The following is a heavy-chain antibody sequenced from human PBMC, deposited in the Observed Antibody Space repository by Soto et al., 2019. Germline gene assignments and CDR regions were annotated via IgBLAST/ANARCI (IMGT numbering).Heavy chain of an antibody. CDR2: IIPIFGTA. CDR3: ARVQTASSPPSGMDV. Sequence: QVQLVQSGAAVKKPGSSVKVSCKASGGTFSSYAISWVRQAPGQGLEWMGGIIPIFGTANYAQKFQGRVTITADESTSTAYMELSSLRSEVTAVYYSARVQTASSPPSGMDVWGQGTTVTVSS. D-gene: IGHD6-13*01. CDR1: GGTFSSYA. V-gene: IGHV1-69*12. J-gene: IGHJ6*02.